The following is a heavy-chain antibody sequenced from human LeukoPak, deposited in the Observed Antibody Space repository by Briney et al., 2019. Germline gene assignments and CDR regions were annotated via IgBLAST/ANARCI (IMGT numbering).Heavy chain of an antibody. CDR3: ASENTGTYSSSSGFDS. V-gene: IGHV3-30*04. J-gene: IGHJ4*02. CDR2: TWYDESDQ. D-gene: IGHD6-6*01. Sequence: GGSLRLSCAASGFTSNNYAFHWVRQAPGKGLEWVALTWYDESDQYYADSMKGRFTISRDISNNTLYLQMNSLRPEDTAVYYCASENTGTYSSSSGFDSWGQGTLVTVSS. CDR1: GFTSNNYA.